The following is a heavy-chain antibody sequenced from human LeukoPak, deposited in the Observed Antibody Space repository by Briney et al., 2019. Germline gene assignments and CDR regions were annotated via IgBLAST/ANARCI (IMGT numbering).Heavy chain of an antibody. CDR3: ASSVDTAMVGGY. CDR2: ISSSGGT. J-gene: IGHJ4*02. D-gene: IGHD5-18*01. V-gene: IGHV4-61*02. Sequence: SEALSLTCTVSGDSISSGDYYWSWIRQPAGKGLEWIGRISSSGGTNYNPSLKSRVTISVDTSKNQFSLKLSSVTAADTAVYFCASSVDTAMVGGYWGQGTLVTVSS. CDR1: GDSISSGDYY.